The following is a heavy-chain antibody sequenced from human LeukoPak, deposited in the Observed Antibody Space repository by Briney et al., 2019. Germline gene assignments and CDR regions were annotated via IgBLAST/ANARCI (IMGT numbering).Heavy chain of an antibody. J-gene: IGHJ6*02. CDR3: ARDGAYYYYGMDV. D-gene: IGHD3-10*01. CDR1: GGSISSYY. CDR2: IYYSGST. Sequence: TSETLSLTCTVSGGSISSYYWSWIRRPPGKGLEWVGYIYYSGSTNYNPSLESRVTISVDTSKNQFSLKLSSVTAADTAVYYCARDGAYYYYGMDVWGQGTAVTVSS. V-gene: IGHV4-59*01.